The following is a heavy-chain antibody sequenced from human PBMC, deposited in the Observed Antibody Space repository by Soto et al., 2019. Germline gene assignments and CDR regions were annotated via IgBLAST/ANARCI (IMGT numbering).Heavy chain of an antibody. CDR1: GYSFTTYW. D-gene: IGHD6-13*01. CDR2: IYPGDSDT. Sequence: GESLKISCKGSGYSFTTYWINWVRQMPGKGLEWMGIIYPGDSDTRYSPSFQGQVTISADKSINTAYLQWRSLKASDTAVYYCCRHHGSPGSYFGMDVWGQGTTVTSP. CDR3: CRHHGSPGSYFGMDV. V-gene: IGHV5-51*01. J-gene: IGHJ6*02.